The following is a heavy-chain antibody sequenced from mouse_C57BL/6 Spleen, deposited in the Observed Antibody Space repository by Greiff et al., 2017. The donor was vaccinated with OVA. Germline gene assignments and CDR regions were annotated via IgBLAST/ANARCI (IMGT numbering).Heavy chain of an antibody. CDR2: IDPSDSET. CDR1: GYTFTSYW. D-gene: IGHD1-1*01. CDR3: ARGGLSTVGAMDY. V-gene: IGHV1-52*01. J-gene: IGHJ4*01. Sequence: QVQLQQPGAELVRPGSSVKLSCKASGYTFTSYWMHWVKQRPIQGLEWIGNIDPSDSETHYNQKFKDKATLTVDKSSSTAYMQLSSLTSEDSAVYYCARGGLSTVGAMDYWGQGTSVTVSS.